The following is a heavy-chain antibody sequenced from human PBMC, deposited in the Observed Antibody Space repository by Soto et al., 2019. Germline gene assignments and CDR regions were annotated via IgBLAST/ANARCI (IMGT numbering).Heavy chain of an antibody. Sequence: QVQLVESGGGLVKPGGSLRLSCAASGFTFSDYYMSWIRQAPGKGLEWVSYISSSGSTIYYADSGKGRFTISRDNAKNSLYLQMNSPRAEDTAVYYCARAVAGTSAYYYHFYYMDVWGKGTTVTVSS. CDR1: GFTFSDYY. J-gene: IGHJ6*03. CDR2: ISSSGSTI. CDR3: ARAVAGTSAYYYHFYYMDV. V-gene: IGHV3-11*01. D-gene: IGHD6-19*01.